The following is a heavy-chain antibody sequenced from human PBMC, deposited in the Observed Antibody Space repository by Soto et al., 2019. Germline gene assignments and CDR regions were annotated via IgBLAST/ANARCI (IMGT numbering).Heavy chain of an antibody. J-gene: IGHJ4*02. CDR2: IYHSGST. D-gene: IGHD2-15*01. CDR3: ARAELGVDQSFDY. CDR1: GGSISSGGYS. Sequence: PSETLSLTCAVSGGSISSGGYSWSWIRQPPGKGLEWIGYIYHSGSTYYNPSLKSRATISVDRSKNQFSLKLSSVTAADTAVYYCARAELGVDQSFDYWGQGTLVTVSS. V-gene: IGHV4-30-2*01.